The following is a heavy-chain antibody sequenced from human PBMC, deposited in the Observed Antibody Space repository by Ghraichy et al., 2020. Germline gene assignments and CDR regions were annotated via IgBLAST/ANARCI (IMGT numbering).Heavy chain of an antibody. V-gene: IGHV3-23*01. D-gene: IGHD6-6*01. CDR1: GFTFSSYA. J-gene: IGHJ4*02. CDR2: ISGSGGST. CDR3: AKDLTPWYSSSSDY. Sequence: GESLNISCAASGFTFSSYAMSWVRQAPGKGLEWVSAISGSGGSTYYADSVKDRFTISRDNSKNTLYLQMNSLRAEDTAVYYCAKDLTPWYSSSSDYWGQGTLVTVSS.